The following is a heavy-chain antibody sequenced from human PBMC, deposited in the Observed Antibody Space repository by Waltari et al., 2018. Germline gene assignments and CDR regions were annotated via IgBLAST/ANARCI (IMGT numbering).Heavy chain of an antibody. Sequence: QVQLVESGAGVVQPGRSLRLPCAASGFTFRRYGMHWVRRAPGKGLEWVEVIWYDGSNKDYADSVKGRFTISRDNSKNTLYLQMNSLRAEDTAVYYCASPTGGSGSYNAFDIWGQGTMVTVSS. CDR2: IWYDGSNK. V-gene: IGHV3-33*01. CDR1: GFTFRRYG. J-gene: IGHJ3*02. D-gene: IGHD1-26*01. CDR3: ASPTGGSGSYNAFDI.